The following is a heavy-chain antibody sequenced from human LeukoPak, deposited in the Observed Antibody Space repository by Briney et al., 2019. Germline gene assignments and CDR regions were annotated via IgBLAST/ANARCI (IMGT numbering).Heavy chain of an antibody. Sequence: ASVKVSCKASGYTFTSYYMHWVRQAPGQGLGWMGIINPSGGSTSYAQKFRGRVTMTRDTSTSTVYMELSSLGSEDTAVYYCARDVGGYSYGSRYWGQGTLVTVSS. CDR1: GYTFTSYY. V-gene: IGHV1-46*01. CDR2: INPSGGST. CDR3: ARDVGGYSYGSRY. D-gene: IGHD5-18*01. J-gene: IGHJ4*02.